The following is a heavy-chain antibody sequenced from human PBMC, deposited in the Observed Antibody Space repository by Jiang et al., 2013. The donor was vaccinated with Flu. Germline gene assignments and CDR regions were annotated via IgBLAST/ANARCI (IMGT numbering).Heavy chain of an antibody. CDR1: GFTLSSYA. D-gene: IGHD3-10*01. CDR3: AKAYGSGSGGRGNFDY. CDR2: ISGSGGST. J-gene: IGHJ4*02. V-gene: IGHV3-23*01. Sequence: VQLLESGGGLVQPGGSLRLSCAASGFTLSSYAMSWVRQAPGKGLEWVSAISGSGGSTYYVDSVKGRFTISRDNSKNTLYLQMNSLRAEDTAVYYCAKAYGSGSGGRGNFDYVGSGNP.